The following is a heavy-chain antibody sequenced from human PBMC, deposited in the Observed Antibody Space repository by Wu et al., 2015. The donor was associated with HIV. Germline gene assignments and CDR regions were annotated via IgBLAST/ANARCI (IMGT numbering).Heavy chain of an antibody. Sequence: QVQLAQLGVEVRKPGASVKVSCKASGFTFNNYIIVWVRQAPGQGLEWMGWIIPHNGDTDLAPNVQSRVTMSTDASTSTAYMELRSLRSDDTAVYYCARDLIPHDYGDPFDYWGQGTLVTVSS. D-gene: IGHD4-17*01. CDR2: IIPHNGDT. J-gene: IGHJ4*02. V-gene: IGHV1-18*01. CDR1: GFTFNNYI. CDR3: ARDLIPHDYGDPFDY.